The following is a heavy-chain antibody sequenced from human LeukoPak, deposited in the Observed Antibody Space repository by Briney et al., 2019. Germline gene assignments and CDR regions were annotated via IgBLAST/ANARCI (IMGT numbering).Heavy chain of an antibody. CDR3: ARGEYYDFWSGYPVDY. V-gene: IGHV3-7*05. J-gene: IGHJ4*02. D-gene: IGHD3-3*01. CDR1: GFTFSSYW. CDR2: IKQDGSEK. Sequence: PGGSLRLSCAASGFTFSSYWMSWVRQAPGKGLEWVANIKQDGSEKYYVDSVKGRFTISRDNAKNSLYLQMNSLRAEDTAVYYCARGEYYDFWSGYPVDYWGQGTLVTVSS.